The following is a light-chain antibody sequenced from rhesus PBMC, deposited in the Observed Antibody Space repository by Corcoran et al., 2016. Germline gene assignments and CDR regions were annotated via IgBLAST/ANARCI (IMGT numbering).Light chain of an antibody. CDR1: QSVGRS. CDR2: GAS. Sequence: TQSPATLSLSPGERATLSCRASQSVGRSLAWYQQKPGQAPRLLIYGASTRATGIPDMFSGSGSGTEFTLTISSLEPEDFAVYYCQKYSSSPFTFGPGTKLDIK. V-gene: IGKV3-53*01. J-gene: IGKJ3*01. CDR3: QKYSSSPFT.